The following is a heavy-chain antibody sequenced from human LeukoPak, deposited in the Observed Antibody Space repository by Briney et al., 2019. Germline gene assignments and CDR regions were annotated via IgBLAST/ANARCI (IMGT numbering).Heavy chain of an antibody. J-gene: IGHJ4*02. D-gene: IGHD6-6*01. CDR2: IIPIFGTA. CDR3: AIKGSSYFDY. CDR1: GYTFTGYY. Sequence: ASVKVSCKASGYTFTGYYMHWVRQAPGQGLEWMGGIIPIFGTANYAQKFQGRVTITADESTSTAYMELSSLRSEDTAVYYCAIKGSSYFDYWGQGTLVTVSS. V-gene: IGHV1-69*13.